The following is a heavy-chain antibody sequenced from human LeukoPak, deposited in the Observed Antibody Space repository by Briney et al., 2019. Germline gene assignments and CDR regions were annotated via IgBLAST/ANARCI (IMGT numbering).Heavy chain of an antibody. J-gene: IGHJ4*02. CDR1: GFTFSGYT. V-gene: IGHV3-21*01. CDR2: ISSSSSYI. D-gene: IGHD6-13*01. Sequence: GGSLRLSCAASGFTFSGYTMNWVRQAPGKGLEWVSSISSSSSYIYYADSVKGRFTISRDNAKNSLYLQMNSLRAEDTAVYYCARERSQYSSSWYYFDYWGQRTLVTVSS. CDR3: ARERSQYSSSWYYFDY.